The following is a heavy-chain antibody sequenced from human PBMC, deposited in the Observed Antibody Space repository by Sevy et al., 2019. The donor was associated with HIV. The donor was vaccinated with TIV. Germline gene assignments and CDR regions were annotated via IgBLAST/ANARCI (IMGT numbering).Heavy chain of an antibody. Sequence: GGSLRLSCAASGFTFSDYYMSWIRQAPGKGLEWVSHISSSSSYTNYADSVKGRFTISRDNAKNSLYLQMNSLRAEDTAVYYCVRDRGQDDYIWGSYRYSGYYYYCMDVWGQGTTVTVSS. CDR2: ISSSSSYT. CDR3: VRDRGQDDYIWGSYRYSGYYYYCMDV. D-gene: IGHD3-16*02. CDR1: GFTFSDYY. J-gene: IGHJ6*02. V-gene: IGHV3-11*06.